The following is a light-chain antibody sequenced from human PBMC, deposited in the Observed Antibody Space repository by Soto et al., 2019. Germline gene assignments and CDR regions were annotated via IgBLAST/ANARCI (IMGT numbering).Light chain of an antibody. Sequence: QMTQSPSSLSASVGDRVTITCRASQSVSSYLNWYQQKPGKAPNLLISAASTLQNGVPSRFRGSGSGTDFTLTISGLQPEEFATYYCQQSYSTPPWTFGQGTKVEIK. J-gene: IGKJ1*01. V-gene: IGKV1-39*01. CDR1: QSVSSY. CDR2: AAS. CDR3: QQSYSTPPWT.